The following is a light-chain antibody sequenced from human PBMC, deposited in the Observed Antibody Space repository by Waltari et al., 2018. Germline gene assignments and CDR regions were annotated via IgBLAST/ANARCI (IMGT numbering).Light chain of an antibody. Sequence: EIVMTQSPATLSVSPGGGATLPRRASRAIASNVARYQQKPGQPPRLLIFDASTRATGIPERFSGSWSGTEFTLSISSLQSEDSAVYFCQQFNTRYSFGQGTKLEI. CDR3: QQFNTRYS. J-gene: IGKJ2*01. V-gene: IGKV3-15*01. CDR1: RAIASN. CDR2: DAS.